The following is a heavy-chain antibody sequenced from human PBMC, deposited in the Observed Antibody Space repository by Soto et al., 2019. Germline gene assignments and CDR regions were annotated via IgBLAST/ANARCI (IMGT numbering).Heavy chain of an antibody. Sequence: SDAVSPTCASSGGAFSGCDCSWIRQPLGKALVWIGEINNSGRTNYNPSLKSRVTISVDTSKNQFSLKLSSVTAADTAVYYCARASPLSWFDYSSSWYYHYYYMDVWGKGT. D-gene: IGHD6-13*01. J-gene: IGHJ6*03. CDR1: GGAFSGCD. V-gene: IGHV4-34*01. CDR3: ARASPLSWFDYSSSWYYHYYYMDV. CDR2: INNSGRT.